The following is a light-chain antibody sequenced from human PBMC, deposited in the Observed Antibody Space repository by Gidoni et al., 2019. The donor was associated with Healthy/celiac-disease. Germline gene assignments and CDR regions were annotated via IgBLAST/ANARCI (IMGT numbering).Light chain of an antibody. J-gene: IGLJ1*01. CDR1: SANIGAGYD. CDR3: QSYDSSLSGYV. V-gene: IGLV1-40*01. Sequence: QSVLTQPPSVSGAPGQRVTISCTGSSANIGAGYDVHWYQQLPGTAPKLLLYGNSNRPSGVPDRFSGSKSGTSAPLAITGLQAEDEADYYCQSYDSSLSGYVFGTGTKVTVL. CDR2: GNS.